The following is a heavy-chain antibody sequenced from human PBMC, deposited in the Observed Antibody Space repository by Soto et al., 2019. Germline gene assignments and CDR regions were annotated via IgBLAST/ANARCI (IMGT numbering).Heavy chain of an antibody. J-gene: IGHJ4*02. D-gene: IGHD3-22*01. CDR2: IIPIFGTA. V-gene: IGHV1-69*06. Sequence: EASVKVSCKASGGTFSSYAISWVRQAPGQGLEWMGGIIPIFGTANYAQKFQGRVTITADKSTSTAYMELSSLGSEDTAVYYCATYSSGYYYDYWGQGTLVTVSS. CDR3: ATYSSGYYYDY. CDR1: GGTFSSYA.